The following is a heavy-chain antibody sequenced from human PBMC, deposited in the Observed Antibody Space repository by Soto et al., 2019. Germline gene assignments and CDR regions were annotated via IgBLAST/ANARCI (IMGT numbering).Heavy chain of an antibody. V-gene: IGHV3-30-3*01. Sequence: QVQLVESGGGVVQPGRSLRLPCAASGFTFSSYAMHWVRQAPGKGLEWVAVISYDGSNKYYADSVKGRFTISRDNSKNTLYLQMNSLRAEDTAVYYCARESEGYSSGWTFDYWGQGTLVTVSS. CDR3: ARESEGYSSGWTFDY. CDR2: ISYDGSNK. D-gene: IGHD6-19*01. J-gene: IGHJ4*02. CDR1: GFTFSSYA.